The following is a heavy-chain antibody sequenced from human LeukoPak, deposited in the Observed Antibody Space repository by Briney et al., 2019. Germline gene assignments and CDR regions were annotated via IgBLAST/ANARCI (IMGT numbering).Heavy chain of an antibody. Sequence: PSETLSLTCTVSGGSISSYYWGWIRQPAGKGLEWIGRIYTSGSTNYNPSLKSRVTMSVDTSKNQFSLKLSSVTAADTAVYYCARETSSSWYNWFDPWGQGTLVTVSS. CDR1: GGSISSYY. J-gene: IGHJ5*02. CDR2: IYTSGST. CDR3: ARETSSSWYNWFDP. V-gene: IGHV4-4*07. D-gene: IGHD6-13*01.